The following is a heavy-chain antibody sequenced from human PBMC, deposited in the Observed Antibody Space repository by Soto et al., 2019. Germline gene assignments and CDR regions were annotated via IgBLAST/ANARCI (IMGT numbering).Heavy chain of an antibody. CDR1: GFTFSSYG. CDR2: ISYDGSNK. D-gene: IGHD1-26*01. V-gene: IGHV3-30*18. CDR3: AKEGVGANHYFYY. Sequence: GGSLRLSCAASGFTFSSYGMHWVRQAPGKGLEWVAVISYDGSNKYYADSVKGRFTISRDNSKNTLYLQMNSLRAEDTAVYYCAKEGVGANHYFYYWGQGTLVTVS. J-gene: IGHJ4*02.